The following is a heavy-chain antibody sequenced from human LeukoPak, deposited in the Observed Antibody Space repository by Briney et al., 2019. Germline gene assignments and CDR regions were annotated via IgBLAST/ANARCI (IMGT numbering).Heavy chain of an antibody. CDR1: GFTFSSYS. D-gene: IGHD3-22*01. CDR3: ARNGNYYDSSPSSY. J-gene: IGHJ4*02. V-gene: IGHV3-21*01. CDR2: ISSSSSYI. Sequence: TGGSLRLSCAASGFTFSSYSMNWVRQAPGKGLEWVSSISSSSSYIYYADSVKGRFTISRDNAKNSLYLQMNSLRAEDTAVYYCARNGNYYDSSPSSYWGQGTLVTVSS.